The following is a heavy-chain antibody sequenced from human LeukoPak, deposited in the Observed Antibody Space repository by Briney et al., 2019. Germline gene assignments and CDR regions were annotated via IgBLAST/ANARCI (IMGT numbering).Heavy chain of an antibody. D-gene: IGHD6-13*01. CDR1: GGSISSSSYY. V-gene: IGHV4-39*07. CDR2: IYYSGST. J-gene: IGHJ2*01. Sequence: PSETLSLTCTVSGGSISSSSYYWGWIRQPPGTGLEWIGSIYYSGSTYYNPSLKSRVTISVDTSKNQFSLKLSSVTAADTAVYYCARVSGDSSSWYPLSGWYFDLWGRGTLVTVSS. CDR3: ARVSGDSSSWYPLSGWYFDL.